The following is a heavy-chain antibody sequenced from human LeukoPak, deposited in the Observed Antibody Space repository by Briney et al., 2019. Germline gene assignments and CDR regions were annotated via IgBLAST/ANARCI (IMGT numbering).Heavy chain of an antibody. J-gene: IGHJ4*02. CDR2: INGDGRRA. CDR3: ASDSGSYYGHDY. CDR1: GFTFSSYW. D-gene: IGHD1-26*01. Sequence: GGSLRLSCAASGFTFSSYWMHWVRQAPGKGLVWVSRINGDGRRANYAESVKGRFTISRDNAKNTLYLQMNSLRAEDTAVYYCASDSGSYYGHDYWGQGTLVTVSS. V-gene: IGHV3-74*01.